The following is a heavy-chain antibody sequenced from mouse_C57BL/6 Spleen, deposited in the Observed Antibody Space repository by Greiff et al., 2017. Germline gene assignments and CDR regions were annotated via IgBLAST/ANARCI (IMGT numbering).Heavy chain of an antibody. CDR3: TGRAWFAY. CDR1: GFTFSNYW. V-gene: IGHV6-3*01. Sequence: EVMLVESGGGLVQPGGSMKLSCVASGFTFSNYWMNWVRQSPEKGLEWVAQIRLKSDNYATHYAESVKGRFTISRDDSKSSVYLQMYDLRAEDTGIYYCTGRAWFAYWGQGTLVTVSA. CDR2: IRLKSDNYAT. J-gene: IGHJ3*01.